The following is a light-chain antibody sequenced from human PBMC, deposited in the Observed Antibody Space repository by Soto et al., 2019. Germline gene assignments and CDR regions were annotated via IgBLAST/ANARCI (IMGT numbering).Light chain of an antibody. J-gene: IGKJ5*01. CDR3: QQYNNWPPIT. V-gene: IGKV3-15*01. Sequence: EIVLTQSPATLSVSPGERATLSCRAGQSISSNLAWYQQKPGLAPRLLISGASTRATGVPARFSGSGSGTEFTLTISSLQSEDFAVYYCQQYNNWPPITLGQGTRLEIK. CDR2: GAS. CDR1: QSISSN.